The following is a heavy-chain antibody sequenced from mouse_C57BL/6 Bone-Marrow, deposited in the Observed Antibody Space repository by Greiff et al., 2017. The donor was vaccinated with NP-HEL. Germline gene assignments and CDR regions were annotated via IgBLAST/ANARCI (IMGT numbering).Heavy chain of an antibody. V-gene: IGHV1-5*01. CDR1: GYTFTSYW. CDR2: IYPGNSDT. CDR3: TPLLRSHWYFDV. Sequence: EVQLQQSGTVLARPGASVKMSCKTSGYTFTSYWMHWVKQRPGQGLEWIGAIYPGNSDTSYNQKFKGKAKMTAVTYASTAYMELSSLTHEDAAVDYCTPLLRSHWYFDVWGTGTTVTVSS. J-gene: IGHJ1*03. D-gene: IGHD1-1*01.